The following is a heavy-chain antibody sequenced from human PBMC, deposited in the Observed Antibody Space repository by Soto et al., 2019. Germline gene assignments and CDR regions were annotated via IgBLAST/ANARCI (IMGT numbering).Heavy chain of an antibody. CDR1: GGPISSGGYY. J-gene: IGHJ6*02. D-gene: IGHD2-2*03. CDR2: IYSSENT. V-gene: IGHV4-39*01. Sequence: PSETLSLTCTVSGGPISSGGYYWSWIRPPPGKGLEWIGNIYSSENTYYNPSLLSRVTISVDTSKNEFSLRLSSVTAADTAVYYCARLNGYCVSTNCHGYYGMDVWGQGTTVTVSS. CDR3: ARLNGYCVSTNCHGYYGMDV.